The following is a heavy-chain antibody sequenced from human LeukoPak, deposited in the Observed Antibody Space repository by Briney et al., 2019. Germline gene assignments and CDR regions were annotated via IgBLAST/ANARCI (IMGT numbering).Heavy chain of an antibody. CDR2: IYYSGST. D-gene: IGHD2-2*01. CDR3: ARSPWEYQLLFKVFSWFDP. CDR1: GGSISSSSYY. Sequence: SETLSLTCTVSGGSISSSSYYWGWIRQPPGKGLEWIGSIYYSGSTYYNPSLKSRVTISVDTSKNQFSLKLSSVTAADTAVYYCARSPWEYQLLFKVFSWFDPRGQGTLVTVSS. J-gene: IGHJ5*02. V-gene: IGHV4-39*07.